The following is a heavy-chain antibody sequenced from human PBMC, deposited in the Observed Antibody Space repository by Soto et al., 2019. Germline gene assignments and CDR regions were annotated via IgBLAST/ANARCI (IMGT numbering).Heavy chain of an antibody. V-gene: IGHV2-70*12. CDR3: AHRDTVAGTLVFDY. Sequence: SGPTLVNPTQTLTLTCTFSGFSLSTSGMCVSWIRQPPGKALEWLARIDWDDDKYYSTSLKTRLTISKDTSKNQVVLTMTNMDPVDTATYYCAHRDTVAGTLVFDYWGQGTLVTVSS. D-gene: IGHD6-19*01. CDR1: GFSLSTSGMC. CDR2: IDWDDDK. J-gene: IGHJ4*02.